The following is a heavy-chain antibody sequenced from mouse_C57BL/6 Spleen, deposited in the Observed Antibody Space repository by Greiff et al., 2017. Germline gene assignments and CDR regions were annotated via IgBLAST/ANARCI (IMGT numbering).Heavy chain of an antibody. V-gene: IGHV5-9*01. CDR2: ISGGGGNT. J-gene: IGHJ2*01. D-gene: IGHD4-1*01. CDR3: ARRELGQYYFDY. CDR1: GFTFSSYT. Sequence: EVKLMESGGGLVKPGGSLKLSCAASGFTFSSYTMSWVRQTPEKRLEWVATISGGGGNTYYPDSVKGRFTISRDNAKNTLYLQMSSLRSEDTALYYCARRELGQYYFDYWGQGTTLTVSS.